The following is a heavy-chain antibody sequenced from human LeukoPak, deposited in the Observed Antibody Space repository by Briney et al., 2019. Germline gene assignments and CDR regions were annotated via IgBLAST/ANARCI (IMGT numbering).Heavy chain of an antibody. Sequence: GGSLRLSCAASGFTFSRYGMSWVRQAPGRGLEWVSSITSSGGGTYYADSVKGRFTVSRDNSKNTLYLQMNSLSAEDTAIYYCARDLTLSEKFFDYWGQGTLVTVSS. J-gene: IGHJ4*02. D-gene: IGHD1-14*01. CDR3: ARDLTLSEKFFDY. CDR2: ITSSGGGT. CDR1: GFTFSRYG. V-gene: IGHV3-23*01.